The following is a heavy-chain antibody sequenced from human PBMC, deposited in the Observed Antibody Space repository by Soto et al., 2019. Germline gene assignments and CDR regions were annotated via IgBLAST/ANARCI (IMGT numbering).Heavy chain of an antibody. J-gene: IGHJ4*02. D-gene: IGHD3-3*01. CDR2: IYYSGST. CDR3: ARQNDFWSGIDY. CDR1: GGSISSSSYY. V-gene: IGHV4-39*01. Sequence: SETLSLTCTVSGGSISSSSYYWGWIRQPPGKGLEWIGSIYYSGSTYYNPSLKSRVTISVDTSKNQFSLKLSSVTAADTAVYYCARQNDFWSGIDYWGQGTLVTVSS.